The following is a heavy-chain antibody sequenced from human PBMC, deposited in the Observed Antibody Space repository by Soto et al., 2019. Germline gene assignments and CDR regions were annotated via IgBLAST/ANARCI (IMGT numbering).Heavy chain of an antibody. D-gene: IGHD6-13*01. CDR1: GFTFSSYW. CDR3: ARGFGSSWYVAWSPNLDY. V-gene: IGHV3-74*01. J-gene: IGHJ4*02. Sequence: PGGSLXLSCAAYGFTFSSYWMHWVRQAPGKGLVWVSRINSDGSSTSYADSVKGRFTISRDNAKNTLYLQMNSLRAEDTAVYYCARGFGSSWYVAWSPNLDYWGQGTLVTVSS. CDR2: INSDGSST.